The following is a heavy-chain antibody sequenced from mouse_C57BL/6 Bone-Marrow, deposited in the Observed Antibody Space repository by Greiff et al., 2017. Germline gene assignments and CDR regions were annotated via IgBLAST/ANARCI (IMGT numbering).Heavy chain of an antibody. CDR3: ASYRGGFAY. Sequence: QVQLKESGAELARPGASVKLSCKASGYTFTSYGISWVKQRTGQGLEWIGEIYPRSGNTYYNEKFKGKATLTADKSSSTAYMELRSLTSEDSAVYFCASYRGGFAYWGQGTLVTVSA. J-gene: IGHJ3*01. CDR2: IYPRSGNT. CDR1: GYTFTSYG. V-gene: IGHV1-81*01. D-gene: IGHD3-1*01.